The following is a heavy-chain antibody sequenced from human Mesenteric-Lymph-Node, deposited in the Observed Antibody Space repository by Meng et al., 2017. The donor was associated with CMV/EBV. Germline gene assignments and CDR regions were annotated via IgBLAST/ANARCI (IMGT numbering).Heavy chain of an antibody. CDR2: ISGNGGST. V-gene: IGHV3-23*01. CDR3: ARGYSGYDRPGLDY. D-gene: IGHD5-12*01. Sequence: LSLTCAASGFTFSSYAMTWVRQAPGKGLEWVSAISGNGGSTYYANSVKGRFTISRDNSKNTLYLQMNSLRGEDTAVYYCARGYSGYDRPGLDYWGQGTLVTVSS. J-gene: IGHJ4*02. CDR1: GFTFSSYA.